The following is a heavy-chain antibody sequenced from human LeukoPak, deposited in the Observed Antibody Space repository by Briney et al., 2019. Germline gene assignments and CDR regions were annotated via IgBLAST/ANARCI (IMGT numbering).Heavy chain of an antibody. CDR2: IYTSGST. D-gene: IGHD3-3*01. CDR3: ARSYYDFWSGYYIDY. CDR1: GGSISSYY. J-gene: IGHJ4*02. V-gene: IGHV4-4*07. Sequence: SETLSLTCTVSGGSISSYYWSWIRQPAGKGLEWIWRIYTSGSTNYNPPLKSRVTMSVDTSKNPFSLKLSSVTAADTAVYYCARSYYDFWSGYYIDYWGQGTLVTVSS.